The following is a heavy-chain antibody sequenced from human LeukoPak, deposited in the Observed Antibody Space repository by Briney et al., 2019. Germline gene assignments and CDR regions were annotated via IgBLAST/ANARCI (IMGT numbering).Heavy chain of an antibody. D-gene: IGHD1-26*01. Sequence: PSEALSLTCAVYGGSFNGYYWTWIRQPPGKGLEWIGEINHSGSTNYNPSLTSRVTISVETSKNQYSLKLRSVTAADTAVYYCARQTELGRDAFHICGQGTMVTVSS. CDR1: GGSFNGYY. V-gene: IGHV4-34*01. J-gene: IGHJ3*02. CDR3: ARQTELGRDAFHI. CDR2: INHSGST.